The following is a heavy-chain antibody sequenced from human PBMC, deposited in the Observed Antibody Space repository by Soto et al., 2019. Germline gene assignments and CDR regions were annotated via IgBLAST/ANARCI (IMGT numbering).Heavy chain of an antibody. CDR1: GFTVSRDY. J-gene: IGHJ5*02. Sequence: GGSLRLSCAASGFTVSRDYMSWVRQALGKGLEWVSVIYTGGSTYYADSVKGRFTFSRDNSKNTLYLQMNSLKASDTAIYYCARRIAHKDMSTFRPDAPWFDPWGQGTLVTVSS. CDR2: IYTGGST. V-gene: IGHV3-53*01. D-gene: IGHD3-16*01. CDR3: ARRIAHKDMSTFRPDAPWFDP.